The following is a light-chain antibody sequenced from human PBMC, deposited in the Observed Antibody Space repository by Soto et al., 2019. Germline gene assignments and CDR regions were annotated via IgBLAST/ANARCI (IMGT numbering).Light chain of an antibody. J-gene: IGLJ3*02. CDR2: EVS. V-gene: IGLV2-8*01. Sequence: QSALTQPPSACGSPGQSVTISCTGTSSDVGGYNLVSWYQQHPGKAPKLMIYEVSKRPSGVPDRFSGSKSGNTACLTVSGLQAEEDADYSCRLPGRGNKWGVFGGGTKLTVL. CDR1: SSDVGGYNL. CDR3: RLPGRGNKWGV.